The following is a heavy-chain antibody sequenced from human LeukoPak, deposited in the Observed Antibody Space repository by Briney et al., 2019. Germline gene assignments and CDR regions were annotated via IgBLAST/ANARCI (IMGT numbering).Heavy chain of an antibody. Sequence: AGGSLRLSCAASGFTFSSYGIHWVRQAPGKGLEWVAVISYDGSSKDYADSVKGRFTISRDNSKNTLYLQMNSLRVEDTAVYYCAKAADQYYYSYFYYMDVWGKGTTVTVSS. D-gene: IGHD2/OR15-2a*01. J-gene: IGHJ6*03. CDR3: AKAADQYYYSYFYYMDV. V-gene: IGHV3-30*18. CDR2: ISYDGSSK. CDR1: GFTFSSYG.